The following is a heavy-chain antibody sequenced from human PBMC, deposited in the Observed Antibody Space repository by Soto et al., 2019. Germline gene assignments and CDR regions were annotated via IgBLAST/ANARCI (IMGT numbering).Heavy chain of an antibody. CDR1: GFSLNTNGMG. J-gene: IGHJ6*02. D-gene: IGHD1-7*01. CDR3: AWWNYESGLDV. V-gene: IGHV2-5*02. CDR2: IYWDEDK. Sequence: QITLKESGPTLVRPTQTLTLTCSFSGFSLNTNGMGVGWIRQPPGKALEWLAFIYWDEDKRYSPSLKTRLTVTTDTAKNEVVLTLTNLDPLDTGTYYCAWWNYESGLDVGGQGTTVTVSS.